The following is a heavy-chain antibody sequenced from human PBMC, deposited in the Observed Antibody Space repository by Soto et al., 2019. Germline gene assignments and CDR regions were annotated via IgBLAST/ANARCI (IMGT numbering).Heavy chain of an antibody. Sequence: PGGSLRLSCAASGFTFGSYWMHWVRQAPGKGLVWVSRINSDGSSTSYADSVKGRFTISRDNAKNTLYLQMNSLRAEDTAVYYCARDQDIVVVPAAGEYYYGMDVWGQGTTVTVSS. D-gene: IGHD2-2*01. CDR3: ARDQDIVVVPAAGEYYYGMDV. V-gene: IGHV3-74*01. J-gene: IGHJ6*02. CDR2: INSDGSST. CDR1: GFTFGSYW.